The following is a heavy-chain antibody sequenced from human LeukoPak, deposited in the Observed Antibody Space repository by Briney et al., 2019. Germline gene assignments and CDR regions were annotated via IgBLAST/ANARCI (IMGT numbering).Heavy chain of an antibody. CDR1: GFAFEDYA. CDR2: IGWNSVSM. D-gene: IGHD3-10*01. Sequence: PGGPLRLSCAASGFAFEDYAMYWVRQVPGKGLEWVSGIGWNSVSMGYVDSVKGRFTISRDNAKNSLYLQMNSLRAEDTALYYCVKDVEWFGESYYFDYWGQGTLVTVSS. J-gene: IGHJ4*02. CDR3: VKDVEWFGESYYFDY. V-gene: IGHV3-9*01.